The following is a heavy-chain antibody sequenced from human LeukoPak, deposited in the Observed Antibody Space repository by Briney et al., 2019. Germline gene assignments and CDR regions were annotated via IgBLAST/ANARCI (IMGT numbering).Heavy chain of an antibody. J-gene: IGHJ3*02. CDR3: ARDTPLSGLDI. CDR2: INSSGST. D-gene: IGHD1-26*01. V-gene: IGHV3-53*01. Sequence: GGSLRLSCAASGLTVSNNDMSWVRQAPGRGLEWVSIINSSGSTWYADSVKGRFTISRDNSKNTLYLQMNRMRAEDTAVYFCARDTPLSGLDIWGQGTMVTVSS. CDR1: GLTVSNND.